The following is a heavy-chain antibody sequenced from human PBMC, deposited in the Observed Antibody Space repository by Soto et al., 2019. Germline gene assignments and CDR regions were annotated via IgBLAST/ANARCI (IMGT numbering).Heavy chain of an antibody. D-gene: IGHD2-21*02. CDR2: INAGNGNT. J-gene: IGHJ4*02. V-gene: IGHV1-3*01. CDR3: ARAWVVVTAPDY. Sequence: ASVKVSCKASGYTFTSYAMHWVRQAPGRRLEWMGWINAGNGNTKYSQKFQGRVTITRDTSASTAYMELSSLRSEDTAVYYCARAWVVVTAPDYWGQGTLVTVSS. CDR1: GYTFTSYA.